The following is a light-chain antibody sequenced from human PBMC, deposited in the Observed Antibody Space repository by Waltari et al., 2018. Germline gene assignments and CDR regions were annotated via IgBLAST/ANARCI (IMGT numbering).Light chain of an antibody. Sequence: SFELTQHPPVSVALGHTVRITCQGDSLRRSSASWYQQRPEQAPILVLYGQNNRPSGIPDRFSGSNSGNTASLIITGAQAEDEADYYCHSRDTSSTRFFGGGTRLTV. CDR1: SLRRSS. J-gene: IGLJ2*01. V-gene: IGLV3-19*01. CDR3: HSRDTSSTRF. CDR2: GQN.